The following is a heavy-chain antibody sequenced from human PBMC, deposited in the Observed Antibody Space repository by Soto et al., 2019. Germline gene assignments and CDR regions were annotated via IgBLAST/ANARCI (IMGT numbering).Heavy chain of an antibody. CDR1: GYTFTSYY. CDR2: INPSGGST. CDR3: ARAGAGVFFVCIVFLAGERPSFDF. D-gene: IGHD1-1*01. Sequence: ASVKVSCKASGYTFTSYYMHWVRQAPGQGLEWMGIINPSGGSTSYAQKFQGRVTMTRDTSTSTVYMELSSLRSEDTAVYYCARAGAGVFFVCIVFLAGERPSFDFWGQGPLVTVSS. V-gene: IGHV1-46*03. J-gene: IGHJ4*02.